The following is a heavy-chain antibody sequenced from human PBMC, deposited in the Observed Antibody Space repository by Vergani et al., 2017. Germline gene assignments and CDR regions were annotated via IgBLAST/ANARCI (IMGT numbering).Heavy chain of an antibody. V-gene: IGHV3-9*01. CDR2: INWNSDSI. CDR1: GFTFDDYA. CDR3: ASPYYYGSGSYYLFDY. D-gene: IGHD3-10*01. J-gene: IGHJ4*02. Sequence: EVQLVESGGGLVQPGRSLRLSCAASGFTFDDYAMHWVRQAPGKGLEWVSGINWNSDSIAYADSVKGRFTISRDNSKNTLYLQMNSLRAEDTAVYYCASPYYYGSGSYYLFDYWGQGTLVTVSS.